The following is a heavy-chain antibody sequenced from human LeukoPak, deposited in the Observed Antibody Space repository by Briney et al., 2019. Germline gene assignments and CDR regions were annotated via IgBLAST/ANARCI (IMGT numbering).Heavy chain of an antibody. CDR3: AREHSP. CDR2: ISSSSSTI. D-gene: IGHD2-21*01. V-gene: IGHV3-48*01. CDR1: GFTFSSYS. J-gene: IGHJ5*02. Sequence: GGSLRLSCAASGFTFSSYSMNWVRQAPGKGLEWGSYISSSSSTIYYADSVKGRFTISRDNAKNSLYLQMNSLRAEDTAVYYCAREHSPWGQGTLVTVSS.